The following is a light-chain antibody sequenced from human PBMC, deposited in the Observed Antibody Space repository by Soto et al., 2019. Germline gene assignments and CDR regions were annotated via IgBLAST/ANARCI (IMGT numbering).Light chain of an antibody. CDR1: QSVSSN. V-gene: IGKV3-15*01. CDR2: GAS. J-gene: IGKJ3*01. CDR3: QQYNNWAET. Sequence: EIVMTQSPATLSVSPGERATLSCRASQSVSSNLAWYQQKPGQAPRLLIYGASTRATGIPARFIGSGSGTEFTLTISSLQSEDFAVYYCQQYNNWAETFGHGTKVDIK.